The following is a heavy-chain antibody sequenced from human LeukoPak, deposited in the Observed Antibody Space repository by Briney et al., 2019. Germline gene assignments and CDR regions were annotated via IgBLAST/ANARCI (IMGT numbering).Heavy chain of an antibody. CDR3: ARTKVSAWGDAFDT. CDR1: GFIFSSYW. D-gene: IGHD4-11*01. Sequence: GGSLRLSCAASGFIFSSYWMHWVRQAPGKGLVWVSRIKSDGSNTNYADSVKGRFTISRDNAKNTLYLQMNSLRADDMALYYCARTKVSAWGDAFDTWGQGTMVTVSS. J-gene: IGHJ3*02. V-gene: IGHV3-74*01. CDR2: IKSDGSNT.